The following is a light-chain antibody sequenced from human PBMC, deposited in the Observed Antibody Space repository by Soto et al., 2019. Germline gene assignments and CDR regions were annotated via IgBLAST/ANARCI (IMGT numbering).Light chain of an antibody. CDR3: QQYNTWT. CDR2: KAS. J-gene: IGKJ1*01. CDR1: QSISYW. V-gene: IGKV1-5*03. Sequence: DIPMTQSPSTLSASVGDRVTITCRASQSISYWLAWYQQKPGKAPKLLIYKASSLESGVPSRFSGSGSGTEFTLTISSLQPDDFGTYYCQQYNTWTFGQGTKVEIK.